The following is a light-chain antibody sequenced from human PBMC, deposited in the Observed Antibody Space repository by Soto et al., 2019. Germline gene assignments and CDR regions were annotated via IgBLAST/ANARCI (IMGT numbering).Light chain of an antibody. Sequence: DLQMTQSPSSVSASVGDRVTITCRASQDISTWIAWYQQKTRKAPKLLIFAASTLQSGVPTRFSGSRSGRDFTLTISSLQPEDVATYCCHQAHSFPHTFGQGTKLEIK. J-gene: IGKJ2*01. V-gene: IGKV1-12*01. CDR3: HQAHSFPHT. CDR1: QDISTW. CDR2: AAS.